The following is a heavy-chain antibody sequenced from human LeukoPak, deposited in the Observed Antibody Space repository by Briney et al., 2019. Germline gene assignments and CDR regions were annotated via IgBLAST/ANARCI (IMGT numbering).Heavy chain of an antibody. CDR1: GFTFSNYA. V-gene: IGHV3-23*01. D-gene: IGHD3-22*01. CDR3: AKSQTFYFDSSGH. Sequence: GGSLRLSCAASGFTFSNYAMSWVRQAPGKGLEWVSAISGSGGSTNYADSVKGRFTISRDKYKNTMFLQMNSLRAGDTAIYYCAKSQTFYFDSSGHWGQGTLVTVSS. J-gene: IGHJ4*02. CDR2: ISGSGGST.